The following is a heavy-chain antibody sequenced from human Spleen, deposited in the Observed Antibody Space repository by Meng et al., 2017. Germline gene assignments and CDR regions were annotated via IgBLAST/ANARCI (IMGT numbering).Heavy chain of an antibody. CDR1: GASIRSGGYY. CDR3: ARDFVNWSSSNKSLSP. J-gene: IGHJ5*02. Sequence: EPGPGLWKPPPTLSLTGTVLGASIRSGGYYGNWTRQHPGKGLEWIGYIYYSGSTNYNPSLKSRVTISVDTSKNQFSLKLSSVTAADTAVYYCARDFVNWSSSNKSLSPWGQGTLVTVSS. V-gene: IGHV4-61*08. D-gene: IGHD1-1*01. CDR2: IYYSGST.